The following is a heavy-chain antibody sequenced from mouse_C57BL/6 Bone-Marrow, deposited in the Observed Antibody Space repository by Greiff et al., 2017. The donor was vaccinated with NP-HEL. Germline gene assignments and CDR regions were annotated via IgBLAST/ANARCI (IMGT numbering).Heavy chain of an antibody. Sequence: QVQLQQSGAELVKPGASVKLSCKASGYTFTEYTIHWVKQRSGQGLEWIGWFYPGSGSIKYNEKFKDKATLTADKSSSTVYMELSRLTSEDSAVYFCARHEGLEYYGSSYGYFDVWGTGTTVTVSS. D-gene: IGHD1-1*01. CDR1: GYTFTEYT. J-gene: IGHJ1*03. V-gene: IGHV1-62-2*01. CDR3: ARHEGLEYYGSSYGYFDV. CDR2: FYPGSGSI.